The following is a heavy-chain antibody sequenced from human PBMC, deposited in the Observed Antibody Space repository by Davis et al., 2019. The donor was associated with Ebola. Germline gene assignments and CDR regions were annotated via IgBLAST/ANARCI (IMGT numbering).Heavy chain of an antibody. J-gene: IGHJ3*02. D-gene: IGHD3-22*01. CDR2: INPNSGGT. V-gene: IGHV1-2*06. Sequence: AASVKVSCKASGYTFTGYYMHWVRQAPGQGLEWMGRINPNSGGTNYAQKFQGRVTMTRDTSISTAYMELSRLRSEDTAVYYCARDAMIVVVKDAFDIWGQGTMVTVSS. CDR3: ARDAMIVVVKDAFDI. CDR1: GYTFTGYY.